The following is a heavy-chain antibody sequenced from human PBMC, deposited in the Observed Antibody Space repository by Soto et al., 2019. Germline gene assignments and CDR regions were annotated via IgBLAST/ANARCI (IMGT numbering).Heavy chain of an antibody. D-gene: IGHD4-17*01. CDR3: ARGDYGGYYYYGMDV. CDR1: GLSRSNARMG. Sequence: QVTLKESGPVLVKPTETLSLTCTVSGLSRSNARMGVSWIRQPPGKALEWLAHIFSNDEKSYSTSLKSRLTISKDTSKSQVVLTMTNMDPVDTDTYYCARGDYGGYYYYGMDVWGQGTTVTVSS. J-gene: IGHJ6*02. V-gene: IGHV2-26*01. CDR2: IFSNDEK.